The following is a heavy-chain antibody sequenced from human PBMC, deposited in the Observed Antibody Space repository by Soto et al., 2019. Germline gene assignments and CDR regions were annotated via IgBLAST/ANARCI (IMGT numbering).Heavy chain of an antibody. V-gene: IGHV1-3*01. CDR1: GYTFTNYA. CDR2: INAGNGNT. CDR3: ARDGAVDGNINFDY. J-gene: IGHJ4*02. D-gene: IGHD6-19*01. Sequence: ASVKVSCKASGYTFTNYAMHWVRQAPGQRLEWMGWINAGNGNTKYSQKFQGRVTITRDTSASTAYMDLSSLRSEDTAVYYCARDGAVDGNINFDYWGQGTLVTVSS.